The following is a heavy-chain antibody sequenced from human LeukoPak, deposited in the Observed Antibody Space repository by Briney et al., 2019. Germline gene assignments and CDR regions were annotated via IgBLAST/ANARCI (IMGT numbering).Heavy chain of an antibody. CDR1: GFTVSSNY. V-gene: IGHV3-53*01. Sequence: GGSLRLSCAASGFTVSSNYMNWVRQAPGRGLEWVSIIYSGGTTYYADSVKGRFTISRDNSKNTLYLQMNSLRAEDTAVYYCARYGSGFDYWGQGTLVTVSS. CDR3: ARYGSGFDY. J-gene: IGHJ4*02. D-gene: IGHD3-10*01. CDR2: IYSGGTT.